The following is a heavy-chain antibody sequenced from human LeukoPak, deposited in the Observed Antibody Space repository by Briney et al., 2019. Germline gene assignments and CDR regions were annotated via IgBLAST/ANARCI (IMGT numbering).Heavy chain of an antibody. D-gene: IGHD3-3*01. CDR3: AKQYYDFWSGYSYFDY. Sequence: PGGSLRLSCAASGFTFSSYAMSWVRQAPGKGLEWVSAFSGSGGSTYYADSVKGRFTISRDNSKNTLYLQMNSLRAEDTAVYYCAKQYYDFWSGYSYFDYWGQGTLVTVSS. CDR2: FSGSGGST. CDR1: GFTFSSYA. J-gene: IGHJ4*02. V-gene: IGHV3-23*01.